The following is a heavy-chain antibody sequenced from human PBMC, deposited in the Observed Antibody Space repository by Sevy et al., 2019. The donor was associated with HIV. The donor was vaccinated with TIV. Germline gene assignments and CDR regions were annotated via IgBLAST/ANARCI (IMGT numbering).Heavy chain of an antibody. J-gene: IGHJ4*02. Sequence: GGSLRLTCVTSGFTFRTSGMHWVRQSPGKGLEWVAIISYDEAHKNYADSVRGRFSISKGNSKNTLYLQRSILKTEDTAVYYCAKDYSAGITFVRGAYRARGDYFDYWAQGTRVTVSS. CDR2: ISYDEAHK. CDR3: AKDYSAGITFVRGAYRARGDYFDY. CDR1: GFTFRTSG. D-gene: IGHD3-10*01. V-gene: IGHV3-30*18.